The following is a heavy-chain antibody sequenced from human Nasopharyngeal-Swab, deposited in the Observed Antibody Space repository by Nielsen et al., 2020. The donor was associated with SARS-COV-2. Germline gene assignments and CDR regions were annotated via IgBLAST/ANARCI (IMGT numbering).Heavy chain of an antibody. CDR1: GCTFTGYY. D-gene: IGHD3-3*01. CDR2: INPNSGGT. J-gene: IGHJ6*02. Sequence: ASVKVSCKASGCTFTGYYMHWVRQAPGQGREWMGWINPNSGGTNYAQKFQGRVTMTRDTSISTAYMELSRLRSDDTAVYYCAREEGITIFGVVLNNYYYGMDVWGQGTTVTVSS. V-gene: IGHV1-2*02. CDR3: AREEGITIFGVVLNNYYYGMDV.